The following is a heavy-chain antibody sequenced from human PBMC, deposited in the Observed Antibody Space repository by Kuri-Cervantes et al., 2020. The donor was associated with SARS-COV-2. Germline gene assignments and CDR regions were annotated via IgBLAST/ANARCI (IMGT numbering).Heavy chain of an antibody. CDR3: ARTPVTYGGDDGVFFDY. Sequence: ASVKVSCKASGYTFTSYGISWVRQAPGQGLEWMGWISAYNGNTNYAQKLQGRVTMTTDTSTSTAYMELRSLRSDDTAVYYCARTPVTYGGDDGVFFDYWGQGSLVTVSS. CDR1: GYTFTSYG. J-gene: IGHJ4*02. D-gene: IGHD4-23*01. V-gene: IGHV1-18*04. CDR2: ISAYNGNT.